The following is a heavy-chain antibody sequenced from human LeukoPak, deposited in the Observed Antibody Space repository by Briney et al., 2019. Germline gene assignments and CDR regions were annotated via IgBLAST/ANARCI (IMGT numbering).Heavy chain of an antibody. D-gene: IGHD3-22*01. CDR2: IYSGGST. CDR3: ARDGGYYYDSSGYCDY. V-gene: IGHV3-66*01. Sequence: GGSLRLSCTASGFTVSRNYINWVRQAAGKGLEWVSVIYSGGSTYYADSVKGRFTISRDNSKNTVYLQMNSLRAEDTAVYYCARDGGYYYDSSGYCDYWGQGTLVTVSS. J-gene: IGHJ4*02. CDR1: GFTVSRNY.